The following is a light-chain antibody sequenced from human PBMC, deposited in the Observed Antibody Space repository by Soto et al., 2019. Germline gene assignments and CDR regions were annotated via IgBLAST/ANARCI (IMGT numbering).Light chain of an antibody. CDR3: ASWDDSVSGWV. J-gene: IGLJ3*02. CDR1: SPSIGSNY. Sequence: QSVLTQPPSASAYLGQRVTISCSGSSPSIGSNYVSWYQQLPGTAPKLLIYKSIQRPSGVPDRFSGSKSGTSASLAISGLRSEDEADYFCASWDDSVSGWVFGTGTKVTVL. CDR2: KSI. V-gene: IGLV1-47*01.